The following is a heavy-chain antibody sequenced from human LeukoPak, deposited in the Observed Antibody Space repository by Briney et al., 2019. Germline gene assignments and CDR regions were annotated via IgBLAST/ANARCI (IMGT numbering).Heavy chain of an antibody. CDR1: GFTFSSYW. CDR2: IKQDGSEK. Sequence: PGGSLRLSCAASGFTFSSYWMSWVRQAPGKGLEWVANIKQDGSEKYYVDSVKGRFTISRDNAKNSLYLQMNSLRSDDTAVYYCAREGSIVIDTNWFDPWGQGTLVTVSS. J-gene: IGHJ5*02. V-gene: IGHV3-7*03. CDR3: AREGSIVIDTNWFDP. D-gene: IGHD6-6*01.